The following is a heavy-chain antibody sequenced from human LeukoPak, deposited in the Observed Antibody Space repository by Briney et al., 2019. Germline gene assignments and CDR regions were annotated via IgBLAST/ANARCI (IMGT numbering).Heavy chain of an antibody. V-gene: IGHV3-48*03. CDR3: ARARPLTDY. CDR2: ISSSGSTI. Sequence: PGGSLRLSCAASGFTFSSYEMNWVRQAPGKGLEWVSYISSSGSTIYYADSVKGRFTISRDNAKNSLYLQMNSLRAEDTAVYYCARARPLTDYWGQGTLVTVSS. CDR1: GFTFSSYE. D-gene: IGHD1-14*01. J-gene: IGHJ4*02.